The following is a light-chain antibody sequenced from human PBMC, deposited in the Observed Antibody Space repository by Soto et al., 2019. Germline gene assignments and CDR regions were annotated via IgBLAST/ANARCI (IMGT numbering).Light chain of an antibody. CDR1: SSDVGSYNL. CDR3: CSYAGSSTFIV. Sequence: QSALTQPASVSGSPGQSITISCTGTSSDVGSYNLVSWYQQHPGKAPKLMIYEGSKRPSGVSNRFSGSKSGNTASLTISGLQAEDEADYYCCSYAGSSTFIVFGTGTKLPS. J-gene: IGLJ1*01. CDR2: EGS. V-gene: IGLV2-23*03.